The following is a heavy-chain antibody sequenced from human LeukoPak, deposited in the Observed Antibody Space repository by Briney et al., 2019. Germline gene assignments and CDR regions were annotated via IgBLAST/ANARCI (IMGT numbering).Heavy chain of an antibody. CDR1: GFTFSSYW. Sequence: PGGSLRLSCAASGFTFSSYWMHWVRQAPGKGLVWVSRINGDGSSTNYADSVKGRFTISRDNAKNTLYLQMNSLRAEDTAVYYCARSPGQCSGGSCATGYWDQGTLVTVSS. J-gene: IGHJ4*02. V-gene: IGHV3-74*01. D-gene: IGHD2-15*01. CDR3: ARSPGQCSGGSCATGY. CDR2: INGDGSST.